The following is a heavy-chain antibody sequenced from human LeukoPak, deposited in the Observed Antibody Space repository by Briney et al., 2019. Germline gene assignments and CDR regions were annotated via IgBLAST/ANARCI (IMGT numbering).Heavy chain of an antibody. J-gene: IGHJ5*02. CDR1: GFIFSTFG. Sequence: GGSLRLSCAASGFIFSTFGMHWVRQAPGKGLEWVAVVWHDGSYKYYEDSVKGRFTISRDNAKNTLYLQMNSLRAEDTAVYYCAKDYDNSGYYYYWFDPWGQGTLVTVSS. CDR2: VWHDGSYK. D-gene: IGHD3-22*01. CDR3: AKDYDNSGYYYYWFDP. V-gene: IGHV3-33*06.